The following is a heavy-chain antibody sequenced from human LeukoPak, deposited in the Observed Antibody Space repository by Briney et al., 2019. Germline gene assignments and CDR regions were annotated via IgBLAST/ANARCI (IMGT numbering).Heavy chain of an antibody. Sequence: SETVSLTCSVSGGSISSYYWTWIRQPPGKGLEWIGYISTSGSTNYNASLKSRVTISLDTSKNQFSLKLSSVTAADTAVYYCARQGGQPLPPLYWGQGTLVTVSP. D-gene: IGHD6-13*01. V-gene: IGHV4-4*09. CDR3: ARQGGQPLPPLY. J-gene: IGHJ4*02. CDR1: GGSISSYY. CDR2: ISTSGST.